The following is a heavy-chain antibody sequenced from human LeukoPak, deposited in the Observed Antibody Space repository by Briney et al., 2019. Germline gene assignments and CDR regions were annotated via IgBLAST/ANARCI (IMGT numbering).Heavy chain of an antibody. CDR1: GFSLSNDW. J-gene: IGHJ4*02. D-gene: IGHD2-2*01. CDR3: ARDHAYRTDY. Sequence: GGSLRLSCAASGFSLSNDWMCWVRQAPGKGLEWVANINQDESKKYYVDSVKGRFTISRDNAKNSLYLQMSSLRAKDTAVYYCARDHAYRTDYWGQGTLVTVSS. CDR2: INQDESKK. V-gene: IGHV3-7*01.